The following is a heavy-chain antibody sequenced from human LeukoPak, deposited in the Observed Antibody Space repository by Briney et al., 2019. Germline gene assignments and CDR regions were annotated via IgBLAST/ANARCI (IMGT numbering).Heavy chain of an antibody. V-gene: IGHV3-30*04. CDR3: ERGIAKTDLNAFDL. Sequence: GGSLRLSCEPSRLTLSTYAIHWVRQAPGGGREWVALISYEGSNKDYVDSVKGRFTISRDNSMNTLYLQMNSLRAEDTSVYYCERGIAKTDLNAFDLWGQGTMVTVSS. CDR1: RLTLSTYA. D-gene: IGHD3/OR15-3a*01. J-gene: IGHJ3*01. CDR2: ISYEGSNK.